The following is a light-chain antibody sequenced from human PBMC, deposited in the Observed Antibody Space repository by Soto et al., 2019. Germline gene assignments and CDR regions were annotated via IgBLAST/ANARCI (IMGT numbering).Light chain of an antibody. CDR2: EVT. V-gene: IGLV2-8*01. CDR3: SSYAGSNNFV. CDR1: SSDVGYYNY. J-gene: IGLJ1*01. Sequence: QSALTQPPSASGSPGQSVTISCTGTSSDVGYYNYVSWYQHHPGKAPKLMIYEVTKRPSGVPDRFSGSKSGNTASLTVSGLLFDDEADYYCSSYAGSNNFVFGTGTKATVL.